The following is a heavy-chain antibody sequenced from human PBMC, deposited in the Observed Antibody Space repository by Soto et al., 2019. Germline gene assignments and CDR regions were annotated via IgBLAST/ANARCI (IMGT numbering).Heavy chain of an antibody. D-gene: IGHD5-12*01. Sequence: GASVKLSCKDSGYTITDLSMHWVRQAPRKGLEWMGGFDPEDGETIYAQKFQGRVTMTEDTSTDTAYMELSSLRSEDTAVYYCATALWLDYTPVPPPRIEQHFDYWGQGTLVTVSS. CDR2: FDPEDGET. J-gene: IGHJ4*02. CDR1: GYTITDLS. V-gene: IGHV1-24*01. CDR3: ATALWLDYTPVPPPRIEQHFDY.